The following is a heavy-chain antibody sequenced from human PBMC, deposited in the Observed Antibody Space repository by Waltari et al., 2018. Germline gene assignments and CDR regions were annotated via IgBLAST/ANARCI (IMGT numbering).Heavy chain of an antibody. Sequence: QLQLQESGTGLVKPSETLSLTCTVSGGSISSSSYYWGWIRQPPGKGLEWIGSIYYSVGTYYNPSLKSRVTISVDTSKNQFSLKLSSVTAADTAVYYCARLVERRILRTQTYYFDYWGQGTLVTVSS. V-gene: IGHV4-39*01. CDR2: IYYSVGT. CDR3: ARLVERRILRTQTYYFDY. J-gene: IGHJ4*02. D-gene: IGHD4-17*01. CDR1: GGSISSSSYY.